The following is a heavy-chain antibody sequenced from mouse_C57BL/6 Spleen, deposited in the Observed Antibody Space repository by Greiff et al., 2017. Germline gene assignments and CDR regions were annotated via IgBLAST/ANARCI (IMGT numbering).Heavy chain of an antibody. D-gene: IGHD1-1*01. CDR2: FHPYNDDT. V-gene: IGHV1-47*01. CDR1: GYTFTTYP. J-gene: IGHJ2*01. CDR3: AIYYYGSSYYFDY. Sequence: VKLVESGAELVKPGASVKMSCKASGYTFTTYPIEWMKQNHGKSLEWIGNFHPYNDDTKYNEKFKGKATLTVEKSSSTVYLELSRLTSDDSAVYYCAIYYYGSSYYFDYWGQGTTLTVSS.